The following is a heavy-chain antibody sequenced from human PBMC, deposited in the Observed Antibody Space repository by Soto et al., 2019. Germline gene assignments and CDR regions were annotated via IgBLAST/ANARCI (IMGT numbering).Heavy chain of an antibody. D-gene: IGHD7-27*01. CDR3: ARRPVGTLGKEDYYYYMDV. Sequence: GGSLRLSCAASGFTFSSYAMHWVRQAPGKGLEWVAVISYDGSNKYYADSVKGRFTISRDNSKNTLYLQMNSLRAEDTAVYYCARRPVGTLGKEDYYYYMDVWGKGTTVTVSS. CDR1: GFTFSSYA. CDR2: ISYDGSNK. J-gene: IGHJ6*03. V-gene: IGHV3-30*04.